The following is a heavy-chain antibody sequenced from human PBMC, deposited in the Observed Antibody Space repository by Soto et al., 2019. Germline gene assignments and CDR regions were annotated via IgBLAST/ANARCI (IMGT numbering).Heavy chain of an antibody. V-gene: IGHV3-23*01. CDR2: IIDSGGST. J-gene: IGHJ6*02. Sequence: GGSLRVSSRASGCTFSSCAMGWVRQAPGKGLEWVSDIIDSGGSTYYADSVKGRFTISRDNSKSTLYLQMNSLRAEDTALYYCAKGRSYYYYYGVDVWGQGTTVTVSS. CDR1: GCTFSSCA. CDR3: AKGRSYYYYYGVDV.